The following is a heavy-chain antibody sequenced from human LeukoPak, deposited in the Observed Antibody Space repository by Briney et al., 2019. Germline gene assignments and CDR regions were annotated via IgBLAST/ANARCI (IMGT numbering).Heavy chain of an antibody. Sequence: PLGTLSLTCAVYGVSFSGYYWGWICQPPGKGLEWIGGINHSGSTNYNPPLKSRVTKSVDTSKNKFSLKLSSVTAADTAVYYCARGGDHTVTTFGYYYYMDVWGKGTTVTVSS. CDR3: ARGGDHTVTTFGYYYYMDV. J-gene: IGHJ6*03. CDR1: GVSFSGYY. CDR2: INHSGST. D-gene: IGHD4-17*01. V-gene: IGHV4-34*01.